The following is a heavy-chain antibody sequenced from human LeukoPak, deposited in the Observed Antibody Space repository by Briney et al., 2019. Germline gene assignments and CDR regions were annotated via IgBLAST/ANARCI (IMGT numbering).Heavy chain of an antibody. D-gene: IGHD3-22*01. V-gene: IGHV3-20*04. J-gene: IGHJ4*02. Sequence: PGGSLRLSCAASGFNFDDYGMSWVRQAPGMGLEWVSGINWNGGSTGYADSVKGRLTISRDNAKNSLYLQMNSLRAEDTALYYCARGYYYDSSGYSFFDYWGQGTLVTVSS. CDR1: GFNFDDYG. CDR2: INWNGGST. CDR3: ARGYYYDSSGYSFFDY.